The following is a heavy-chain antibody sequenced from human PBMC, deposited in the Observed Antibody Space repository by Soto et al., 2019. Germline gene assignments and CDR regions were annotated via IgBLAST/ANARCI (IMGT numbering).Heavy chain of an antibody. CDR1: GFTFSSYG. V-gene: IGHV3-30*18. D-gene: IGHD6-19*01. CDR2: ISYDGSNK. J-gene: IGHJ4*02. Sequence: GGSLRLSCAASGFTFSSYGMHWVRQAPGKGLEWVAVISYDGSNKYYADSVKGRFTISRDNSKNTLYLQMNSLRAEDTAVYYCAKDSSHSGWYLDLIYWGQGTLVTVSS. CDR3: AKDSSHSGWYLDLIY.